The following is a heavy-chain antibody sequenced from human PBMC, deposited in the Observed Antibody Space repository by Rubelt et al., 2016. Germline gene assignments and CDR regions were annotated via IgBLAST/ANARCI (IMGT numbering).Heavy chain of an antibody. V-gene: IGHV3-7*01. Sequence: VQLQESGPGLVKPSGTLSLTCGVSGGSISSNNWWGWVRQPPGKGLEWVANTNQDGSAKSYVDSVKGRFAISRDNARNSLYLQMNSLRVEDTAVYYCTQNTGDNWGQGTLVTVSS. CDR2: TNQDGSAK. CDR3: TQNTGDN. CDR1: GGSISSNNW. D-gene: IGHD2-21*01. J-gene: IGHJ4*02.